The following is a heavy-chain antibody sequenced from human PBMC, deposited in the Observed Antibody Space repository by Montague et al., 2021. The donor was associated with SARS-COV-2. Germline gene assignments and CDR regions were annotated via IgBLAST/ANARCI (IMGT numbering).Heavy chain of an antibody. CDR1: GGSINSGGYY. CDR3: ARRPAPLLHLDWSQKYFDYYGLDF. V-gene: IGHV4-31*03. Sequence: LSLTCIVSGGSINSGGYYWSWIRQHPGKGLEWIGYIYYSGSTYYNPSLKSRVSISVDTSKKQFSLMLTSVTAADTAVYYCARRPAPLLHLDWSQKYFDYYGLDFWGPGTTVIVS. D-gene: IGHD3/OR15-3a*01. J-gene: IGHJ6*02. CDR2: IYYSGST.